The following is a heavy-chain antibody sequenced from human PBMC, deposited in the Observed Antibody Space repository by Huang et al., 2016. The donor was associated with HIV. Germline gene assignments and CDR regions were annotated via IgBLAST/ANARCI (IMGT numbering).Heavy chain of an antibody. V-gene: IGHV3-30*18. D-gene: IGHD6-13*01. Sequence: QVQLVESGGGVVQPGRSLRISCAASGFTFSSYGMHWVRQDTGKGLEWVAVISYDAKTKYYADSVKGRFSISRDNSKTTVYLQLNSLRLEDTAVYYCAKGGSAAAVLDFWGQGTLVTVSS. CDR2: ISYDAKTK. J-gene: IGHJ4*02. CDR1: GFTFSSYG. CDR3: AKGGSAAAVLDF.